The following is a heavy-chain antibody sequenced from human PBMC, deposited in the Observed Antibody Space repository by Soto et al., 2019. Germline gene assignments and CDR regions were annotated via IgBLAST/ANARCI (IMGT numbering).Heavy chain of an antibody. Sequence: QVQLVQSGAEVKKPGASVKVSCKASGYTFTTYALHWVRQAPGQRPEWMGWINPASGHTKYSKKFRDRVTITRDTSASTGYMELSSLRSEDTAVYYCGRSVVGATGEILYNAMDVW. CDR1: GYTFTTYA. CDR2: INPASGHT. CDR3: GRSVVGATGEILYNAMDV. V-gene: IGHV1-3*01. D-gene: IGHD1-26*01. J-gene: IGHJ6*01.